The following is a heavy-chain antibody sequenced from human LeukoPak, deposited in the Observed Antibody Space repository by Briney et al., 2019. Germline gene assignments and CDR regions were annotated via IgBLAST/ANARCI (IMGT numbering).Heavy chain of an antibody. V-gene: IGHV3-21*01. J-gene: IGHJ4*02. Sequence: GGSLRLSCAASGFTFSSYSMNWVRQAPGKGLEWVSSISSSSYIYYADSVKGRFTISRDNAKNSLYLQMNSLRAEDTAVYYCARDLIRPVFDYWGQGTLVTVSS. CDR1: GFTFSSYS. CDR2: ISSSSYI. CDR3: ARDLIRPVFDY. D-gene: IGHD3-22*01.